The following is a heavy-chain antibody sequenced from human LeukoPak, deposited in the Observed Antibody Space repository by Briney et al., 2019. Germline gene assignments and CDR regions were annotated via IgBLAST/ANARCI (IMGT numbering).Heavy chain of an antibody. J-gene: IGHJ5*02. D-gene: IGHD2-2*01. CDR2: IYTSGST. V-gene: IGHV4-4*07. CDR1: GGSISSYY. Sequence: PSETLSLTCTVSGGSISSYYWSWIRQPAGKGLEWIGRIYTSGSTNYNPSLKSRVTMSVDTSKNQFSLKLSSVTAADTAVYYCARGEYQLPLNWFDAWGQGALVTVSS. CDR3: ARGEYQLPLNWFDA.